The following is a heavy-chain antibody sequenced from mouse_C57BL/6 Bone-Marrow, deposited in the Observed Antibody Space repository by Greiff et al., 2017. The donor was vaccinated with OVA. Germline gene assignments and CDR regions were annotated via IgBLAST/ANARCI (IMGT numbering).Heavy chain of an antibody. D-gene: IGHD1-1*02. CDR2: ISDGGSYT. Sequence: EVQRVESGGGLVKPGGSLKLSCAASGFTFSSYAMSWVRQTPEKRLEWVATISDGGSYTYYPDNVKGRFTISRDNAKNNLYLQMSHLKSEDTAMYYCARDRLDYPFAYWGQGTLVTVSA. V-gene: IGHV5-4*01. J-gene: IGHJ3*01. CDR1: GFTFSSYA. CDR3: ARDRLDYPFAY.